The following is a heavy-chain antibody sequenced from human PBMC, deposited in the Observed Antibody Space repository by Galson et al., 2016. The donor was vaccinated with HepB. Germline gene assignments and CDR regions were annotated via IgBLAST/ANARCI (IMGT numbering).Heavy chain of an antibody. CDR2: MYSGGGT. Sequence: SLRLSCAVSGFTVSNNYMSWVRQAPGKGLEWVSVMYSGGGTNYADSVRGRFTISRDNSKNTVYLQMNSLRAEDTAVYYCARLVLYDTSGSYYWGQGTLVTVSS. D-gene: IGHD3-22*01. J-gene: IGHJ4*02. CDR1: GFTVSNNY. CDR3: ARLVLYDTSGSYY. V-gene: IGHV3-53*01.